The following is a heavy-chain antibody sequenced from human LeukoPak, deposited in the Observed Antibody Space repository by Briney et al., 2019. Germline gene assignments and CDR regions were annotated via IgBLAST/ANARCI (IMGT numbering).Heavy chain of an antibody. CDR3: ARHGECCGGDCYAGMDV. CDR2: IYPGDSDT. J-gene: IGHJ6*02. D-gene: IGHD2-21*02. V-gene: IGHV5-51*01. CDR1: GYIFTSYW. Sequence: GESLKISCKGSGYIFTSYWIGWLRQLPGKGLEWMGIIYPGDSDTRYSPSFQGRVTISADKSISTAYLQWSSLKASDTAMYYCARHGECCGGDCYAGMDVWGQGTTVTVSS.